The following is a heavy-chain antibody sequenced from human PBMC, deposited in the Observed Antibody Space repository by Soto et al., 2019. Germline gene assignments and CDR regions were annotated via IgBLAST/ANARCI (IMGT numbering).Heavy chain of an antibody. CDR3: ARDKYYYDSSGYYTVDAFDI. CDR1: GGSISSGDYY. CDR2: IYYSGST. J-gene: IGHJ3*02. V-gene: IGHV4-30-4*01. Sequence: SETLSLTCTVSGGSISSGDYYWSWIRQPPGKGLEWIGYIYYSGSTYYNPSLKSRVTISVDTSKNQFSLKLSSVTAADTAVYYCARDKYYYDSSGYYTVDAFDIWGQGTMVTVSS. D-gene: IGHD3-22*01.